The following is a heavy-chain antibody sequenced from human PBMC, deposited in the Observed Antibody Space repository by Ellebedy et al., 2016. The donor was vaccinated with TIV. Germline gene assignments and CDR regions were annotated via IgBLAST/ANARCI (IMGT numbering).Heavy chain of an antibody. Sequence: GESLKISCAASGFTFTSYWMHWVRQAPGKELVWVSRIKGDGSSAGYADSVKGRFTISRDNAKNTLYLQMNTLRAGDTAVYYCARVTRLSGWQQIDYWGQGTLVTVSS. CDR3: ARVTRLSGWQQIDY. CDR1: GFTFTSYW. CDR2: IKGDGSSA. D-gene: IGHD6-19*01. J-gene: IGHJ4*02. V-gene: IGHV3-74*01.